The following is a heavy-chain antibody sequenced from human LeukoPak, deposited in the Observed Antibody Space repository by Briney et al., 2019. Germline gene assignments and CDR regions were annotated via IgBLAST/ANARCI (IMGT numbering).Heavy chain of an antibody. Sequence: PGGSLRLSCAASGFTFSHYYMSWIRQAPGKGLEWVSDIAYSGASMYYADSVKGRFTISMDNAKNSLYLQMSSLRAEDTAVYYCARARYTYAGYYFDYWGQGTLVTVSS. CDR3: ARARYTYAGYYFDY. CDR2: IAYSGASM. J-gene: IGHJ4*02. CDR1: GFTFSHYY. V-gene: IGHV3-11*01. D-gene: IGHD2-2*02.